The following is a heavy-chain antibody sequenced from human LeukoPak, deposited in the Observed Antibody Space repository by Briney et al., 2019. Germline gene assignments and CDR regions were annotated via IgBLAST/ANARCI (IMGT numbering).Heavy chain of an antibody. J-gene: IGHJ4*02. CDR2: ISSSSSYI. CDR1: GFTFSSYG. D-gene: IGHD3-22*01. CDR3: ARGGNYDSSGYLDY. Sequence: GRSLRLSCAASGFTFSSYGMHWVRQAPGKGLEWVSSISSSSSYIYYADSVKGRFTISRDNAKNSLYLQMNSLRAEDTAVYYCARGGNYDSSGYLDYWGQGTLVTVSS. V-gene: IGHV3-21*01.